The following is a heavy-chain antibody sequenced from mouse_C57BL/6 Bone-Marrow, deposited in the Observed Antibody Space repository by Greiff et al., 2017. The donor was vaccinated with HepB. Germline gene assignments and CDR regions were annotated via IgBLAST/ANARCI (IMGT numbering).Heavy chain of an antibody. V-gene: IGHV1-76*01. CDR2: IYPGSGNT. CDR1: GYTFTDYY. D-gene: IGHD1-1*01. CDR3: ARAPITTVGGYFDY. J-gene: IGHJ2*01. Sequence: QVQLQQSGAELVRPGASVKLSCKASGYTFTDYYINWVKQRPGQGLEWIARIYPGSGNTYYNEKFKGKATLTAEKSSSTAYMQLSSLTSEDSAVYFCARAPITTVGGYFDYWGQGTTLTVSS.